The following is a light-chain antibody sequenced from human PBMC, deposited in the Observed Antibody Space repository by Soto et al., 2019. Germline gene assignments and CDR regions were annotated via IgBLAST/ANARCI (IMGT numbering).Light chain of an antibody. CDR3: SSYAGSNNLV. Sequence: QSALTQPPSASGSPGQSVTISCTGTSSDVGGYNYVSWYQQHPGKAPKLMIYEVSKRPSGVPYRFSGSKSGNTASLTVSGLQAEDEADYYCSSYAGSNNLVVGGGTQLTVL. J-gene: IGLJ2*01. CDR2: EVS. CDR1: SSDVGGYNY. V-gene: IGLV2-8*01.